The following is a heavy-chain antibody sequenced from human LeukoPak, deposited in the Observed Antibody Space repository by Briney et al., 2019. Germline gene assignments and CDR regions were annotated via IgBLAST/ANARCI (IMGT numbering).Heavy chain of an antibody. J-gene: IGHJ4*02. Sequence: GGSLRLSCAASGFTFSNAWMSWVRQAPGKGLEWVGRIKSKTDGGTTDYAAPVKGRFTISRDDSKNTLYLQMNSLKTEDTAVYYCTTLASITMVRGVIITTDYWGQGTLVTVSS. D-gene: IGHD3-10*01. CDR1: GFTFSNAW. CDR3: TTLASITMVRGVIITTDY. V-gene: IGHV3-15*01. CDR2: IKSKTDGGTT.